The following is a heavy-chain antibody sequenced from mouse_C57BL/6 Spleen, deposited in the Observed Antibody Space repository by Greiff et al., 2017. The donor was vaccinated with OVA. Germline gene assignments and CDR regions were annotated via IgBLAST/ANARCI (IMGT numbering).Heavy chain of an antibody. CDR1: EYAFPTYD. CDR2: IYTDGGST. V-gene: IGHV5-2*01. J-gene: IGHJ3*01. Sequence: EVKLMESGGGLVQPGASLKLSCESSEYAFPTYDMPWVSQTPEKRLELVAAIYTDGGSTYYPDTLESRFIISRDNTKKTLYMPLSSLTSEDSALYYCARGAESNSFAYWGQGTLVTVSA. CDR3: ARGAESNSFAY. D-gene: IGHD2-5*01.